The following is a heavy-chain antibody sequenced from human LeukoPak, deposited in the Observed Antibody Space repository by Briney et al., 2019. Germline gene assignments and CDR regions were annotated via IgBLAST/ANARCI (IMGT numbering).Heavy chain of an antibody. CDR2: IYYTGT. D-gene: IGHD3-22*01. Sequence: SETLSLTCTVSGGSVSDYYWSWIRQSPGKGLEWIGYIYYTGTSYNPSLKSRVTISADTSKNQFSLNLSSVTAADTAVYYCASDTYYYDSSGYHIFDYWGQGTLVTVSS. CDR1: GGSVSDYY. J-gene: IGHJ4*02. CDR3: ASDTYYYDSSGYHIFDY. V-gene: IGHV4-59*02.